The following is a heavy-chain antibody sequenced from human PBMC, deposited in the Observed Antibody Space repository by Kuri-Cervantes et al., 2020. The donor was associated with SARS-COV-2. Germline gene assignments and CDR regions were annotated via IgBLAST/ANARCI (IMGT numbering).Heavy chain of an antibody. CDR1: GFTFSSYE. Sequence: LSLTCAASGFTFSSYEMNWVRQAPGKGLEWVSYISSSGSTIYYADSVKGRFTISRDNAKNSLYLQMNSLKTEDTAVYYCTTGSEYYDFWSGRGAFDIWGQGTMVTVSS. CDR2: ISSSGSTI. CDR3: TTGSEYYDFWSGRGAFDI. J-gene: IGHJ3*02. V-gene: IGHV3-48*03. D-gene: IGHD3-3*01.